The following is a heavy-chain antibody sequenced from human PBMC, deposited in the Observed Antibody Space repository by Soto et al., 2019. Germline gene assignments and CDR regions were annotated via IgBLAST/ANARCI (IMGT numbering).Heavy chain of an antibody. V-gene: IGHV3-64D*06. J-gene: IGHJ4*02. CDR2: TXSNGGXT. D-gene: IGHD1-26*01. CDR1: GFTFTSYA. Sequence: PXXSLRLSCSASGFTFTSYAMHWVRQAPGKGLEYVSDTXSNGGXTYYADYVKGXXTITRDNXXNTLYLLMRSLRAQDTAVYYCVKRGTYYYNFDYWGQETLVTVSS. CDR3: VKRGTYYYNFDY.